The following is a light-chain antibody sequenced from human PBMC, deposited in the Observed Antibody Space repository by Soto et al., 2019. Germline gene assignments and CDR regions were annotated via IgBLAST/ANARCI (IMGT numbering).Light chain of an antibody. Sequence: DIHMTQSPSSVSASVGDRVTITCRASQYISSDLAWYQHRPGKGPKFLIYAASTLQNGVPSRFSGSGSGTDFTLTINNLQPEDFATYFCQQASSFPLSFGGGTKVEMK. CDR1: QYISSD. V-gene: IGKV1-12*01. J-gene: IGKJ4*01. CDR2: AAS. CDR3: QQASSFPLS.